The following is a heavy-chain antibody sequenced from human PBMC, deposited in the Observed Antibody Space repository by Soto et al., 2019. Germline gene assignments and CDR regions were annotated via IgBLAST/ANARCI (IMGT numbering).Heavy chain of an antibody. J-gene: IGHJ4*02. Sequence: QVQLVESGGGVVQPGRSLRLSCAASGFTFSSYGMHWVRQAPGKGLEWVAVLWYDGSNKYYADSVKGRFTISRDNSKNTLYLQMNSLRAEDTAVYYCAREGGVRYYDYWGQGTLVTVSS. CDR3: AREGGVRYYDY. CDR2: LWYDGSNK. CDR1: GFTFSSYG. V-gene: IGHV3-33*01. D-gene: IGHD3-22*01.